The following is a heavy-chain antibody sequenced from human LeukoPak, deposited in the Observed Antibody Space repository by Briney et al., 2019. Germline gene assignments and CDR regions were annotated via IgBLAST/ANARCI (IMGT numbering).Heavy chain of an antibody. D-gene: IGHD4-11*01. CDR1: GYSISSGYY. CDR2: IYHSGST. J-gene: IGHJ4*02. CDR3: ARLPPTAGLRDY. Sequence: PSETLSLTCAVSGYSISSGYYWGWIRQPPGKGLEWIGSIYHSGSTYYNPSLKSRVTISVDTSKNQFSLKLSSVTAADTAVYYCARLPPTAGLRDYWGQGTLVTVSS. V-gene: IGHV4-38-2*01.